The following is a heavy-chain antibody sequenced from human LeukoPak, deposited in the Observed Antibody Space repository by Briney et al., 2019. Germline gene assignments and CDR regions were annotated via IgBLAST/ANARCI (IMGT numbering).Heavy chain of an antibody. CDR1: GGTFSSYA. D-gene: IGHD6-13*01. V-gene: IGHV1-69*05. J-gene: IGHJ4*02. CDR2: IIPIFGTA. CDR3: ARVPRSGVAAGYFDY. Sequence: SVKVSRMASGGTFSSYAISWVRPAPGQGLEWMGGIIPIFGTANYAQKFQGRVTITTDESTSTAYMELSSLRSEDTAVYYCARVPRSGVAAGYFDYWGQGTLVTVSS.